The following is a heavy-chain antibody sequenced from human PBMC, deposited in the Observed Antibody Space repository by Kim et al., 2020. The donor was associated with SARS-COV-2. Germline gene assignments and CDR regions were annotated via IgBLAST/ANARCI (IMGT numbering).Heavy chain of an antibody. CDR3: ASSRAYSSTWNEAYFYNGVDV. CDR1: AYSFNDHW. D-gene: IGHD2-2*01. Sequence: GESLKISCKGSAYSFNDHWVGWVRQVSGKGLEWMGFMYPGDPVTKYSPSFEGHVTMSVDKSINTAYLQWSSLRASDTAIYYCASSRAYSSTWNEAYFYNGVDVWGQGTTVTVSS. V-gene: IGHV5-51*01. J-gene: IGHJ6*02. CDR2: MYPGDPVT.